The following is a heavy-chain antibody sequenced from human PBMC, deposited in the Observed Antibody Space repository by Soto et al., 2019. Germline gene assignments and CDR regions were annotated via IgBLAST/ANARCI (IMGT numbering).Heavy chain of an antibody. J-gene: IGHJ3*02. CDR2: ISSSSSTI. D-gene: IGHD2-8*01. Sequence: GGSLRLSCAASGFTFSSYSMNWVRQAPGKGLEWVSYISSSSSTIYYADSVKGRFTISRDNAKNSLYLQMNSLRAEDTAVYYCARDAGPVYAGQNAFDIWGQGTMVTVSS. V-gene: IGHV3-48*01. CDR1: GFTFSSYS. CDR3: ARDAGPVYAGQNAFDI.